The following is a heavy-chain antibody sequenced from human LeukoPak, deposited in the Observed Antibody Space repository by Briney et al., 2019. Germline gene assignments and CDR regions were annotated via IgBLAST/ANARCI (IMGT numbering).Heavy chain of an antibody. V-gene: IGHV3-23*01. Sequence: GGSLRLSCAASGFTFTSYAMSWVRQAPGKGLEWVSGISGSGGSTYYADSEKGRFTISRDNSKNTLYLQMNSLRAEDTAVYYCAKHFYDSGNFDYWGQGTLVTVSS. CDR1: GFTFTSYA. CDR3: AKHFYDSGNFDY. D-gene: IGHD3-22*01. J-gene: IGHJ4*02. CDR2: ISGSGGST.